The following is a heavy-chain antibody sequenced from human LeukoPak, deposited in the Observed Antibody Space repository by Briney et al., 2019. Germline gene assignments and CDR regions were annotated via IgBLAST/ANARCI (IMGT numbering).Heavy chain of an antibody. CDR1: GYTFTSYA. CDR3: ARGSCGGGSCYSYYYYMDV. Sequence: ASVKVSCKASGYTFTSYAMNWVRQAPGQGLEWMGWINTNTGNPTYAQGFTGRFVFSLDTSVSTAYLQISSLKAEDTAVYYCARGSCGGGSCYSYYYYMDVWGKGTTVTVSS. CDR2: INTNTGNP. D-gene: IGHD2-15*01. V-gene: IGHV7-4-1*02. J-gene: IGHJ6*03.